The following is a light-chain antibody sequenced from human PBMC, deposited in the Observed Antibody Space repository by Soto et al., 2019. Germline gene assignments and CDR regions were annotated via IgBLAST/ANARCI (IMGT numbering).Light chain of an antibody. V-gene: IGLV1-40*01. J-gene: IGLJ1*01. CDR2: GNS. CDR1: SSNIGEGYD. CDR3: QSYDSSLSGYV. Sequence: QSVLTQPASVSGAPGQGLTISCTGNSSNIGEGYDVHWYQQLPGTAPKLLIYGNSNRPSGVPDRFSGSKSGTSASLAITGLQAEDEADYYCQSYDSSLSGYVFGTGTKVTVL.